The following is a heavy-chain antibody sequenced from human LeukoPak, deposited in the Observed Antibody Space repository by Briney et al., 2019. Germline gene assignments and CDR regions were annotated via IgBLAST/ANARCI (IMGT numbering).Heavy chain of an antibody. CDR1: GYTLTELS. D-gene: IGHD2-2*02. CDR2: FDPEDGET. Sequence: ASVKVSCKVSGYTLTELSMHWVRQAPGKGLEWMGGFDPEDGETIYAQKFQGRVTMTEDTSTDTAYMELRSLRSEDTAVYYCAIWAGYCSSTSCYRGGFDPWGQGTLVTVSS. CDR3: AIWAGYCSSTSCYRGGFDP. V-gene: IGHV1-24*01. J-gene: IGHJ5*02.